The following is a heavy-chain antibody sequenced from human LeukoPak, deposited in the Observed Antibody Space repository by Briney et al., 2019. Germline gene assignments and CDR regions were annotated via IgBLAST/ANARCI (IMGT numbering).Heavy chain of an antibody. V-gene: IGHV6-1*01. Sequence: SQTLSLTCAISGDSVSSNSAAWNWIRQSPSRGLEWLGRTYYRSKWYNDYAVSVKSRITINPDTSKNQFSLQPNSVTPEDTAVYYCARAPRYCSGGSCYYFDYWGQGTLVTVSS. D-gene: IGHD2-15*01. CDR2: TYYRSKWYN. CDR1: GDSVSSNSAA. J-gene: IGHJ4*02. CDR3: ARAPRYCSGGSCYYFDY.